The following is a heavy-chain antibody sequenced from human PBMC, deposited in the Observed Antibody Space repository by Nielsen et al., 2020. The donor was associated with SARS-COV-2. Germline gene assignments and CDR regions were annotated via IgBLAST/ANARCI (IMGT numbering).Heavy chain of an antibody. J-gene: IGHJ4*02. CDR2: ISSSSSYT. CDR3: ARDKRYYYDSSGYPPFDY. V-gene: IGHV3-11*06. D-gene: IGHD3-22*01. Sequence: WIRQPPGKGLEWVPYISSSSSYTNYADSVKGRFTVSRDNAKNSLYLQMNSLRAEDTAVYYCARDKRYYYDSSGYPPFDYWGQGTLVTVSS.